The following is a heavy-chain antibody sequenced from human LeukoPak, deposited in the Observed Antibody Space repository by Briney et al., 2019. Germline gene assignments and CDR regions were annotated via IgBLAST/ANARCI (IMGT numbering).Heavy chain of an antibody. D-gene: IGHD6-13*01. V-gene: IGHV4-39*01. J-gene: IGHJ4*02. CDR3: ARHRTSSSWPDYFDY. CDR2: IYYSGST. Sequence: SETLSLTCTVSGGSISSSSSYWGWIRQPPGKGLEWVGSIYYSGSTYYNPSRKSRVTISVDTSKNQFSLKLSSVTAADTAVYYCARHRTSSSWPDYFDYWGQGTLVTVSS. CDR1: GGSISSSSSY.